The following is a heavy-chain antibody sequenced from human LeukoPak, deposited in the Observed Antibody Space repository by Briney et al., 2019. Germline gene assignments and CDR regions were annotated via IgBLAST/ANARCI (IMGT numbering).Heavy chain of an antibody. V-gene: IGHV3-74*01. Sequence: GGSLRLSCAASGFSFSSYWMHWVRQAPGKGLVWVSRINSDGSSTSYADSVKGRFTISRDNAKNSLYLQMNSLRAEDTALYYCARGRGATVVIPFDYWGQGTLVTVSS. CDR3: ARGRGATVVIPFDY. CDR2: INSDGSST. J-gene: IGHJ4*02. CDR1: GFSFSSYW. D-gene: IGHD4-23*01.